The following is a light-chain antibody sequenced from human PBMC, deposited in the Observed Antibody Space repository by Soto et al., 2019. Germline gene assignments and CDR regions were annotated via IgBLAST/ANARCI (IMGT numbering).Light chain of an antibody. CDR3: SSYAGSLYV. J-gene: IGLJ1*01. CDR1: SSDVGGYNY. V-gene: IGLV2-8*01. CDR2: EVS. Sequence: QSALTQPPSASGSPGQSVTISCTGTSSDVGGYNYVSWYQQHPGKAPKLMIYEVSKRPSGVPDRFSGSKSGNTASLTVSGLQAEDEAYYYYSSYAGSLYVFGTGTKLTVL.